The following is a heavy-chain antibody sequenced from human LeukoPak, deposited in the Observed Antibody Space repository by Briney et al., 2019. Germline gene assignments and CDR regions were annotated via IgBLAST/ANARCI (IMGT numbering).Heavy chain of an antibody. CDR1: GGTFSSYA. CDR2: IIPIFGTA. J-gene: IGHJ4*02. CDR3: ARGWDSSGQKPFLY. D-gene: IGHD3-22*01. V-gene: IGHV1-69*01. Sequence: GASVKVSCKASGGTFSSYAISWVRQAPGQGLEWMGGIIPIFGTANYAQKFQGRVTITADVSTSTAYMELSSLRSEDTAVYYCARGWDSSGQKPFLYWGQGTLVTVSS.